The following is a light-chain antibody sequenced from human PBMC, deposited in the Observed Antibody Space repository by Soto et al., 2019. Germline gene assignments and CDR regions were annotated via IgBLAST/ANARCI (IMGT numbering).Light chain of an antibody. CDR1: QSVSRD. Sequence: EIVLTQSPATLSLSPGERATLSCRASQSVSRDLAWYQQKPGQAPRLLIYDASNRATGIPARSSGSGSGTDFTLPISRLEPDDFAVYYCQQRSNWPPLTFGQGTRLEIK. CDR3: QQRSNWPPLT. V-gene: IGKV3-11*01. CDR2: DAS. J-gene: IGKJ5*01.